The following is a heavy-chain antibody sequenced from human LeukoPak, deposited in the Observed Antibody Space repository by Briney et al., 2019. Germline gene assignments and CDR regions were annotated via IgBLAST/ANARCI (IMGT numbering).Heavy chain of an antibody. Sequence: PGGSLRLSCAASGFTFSSYSMNWVRQAPGKGLEWVSSISSSSSYIYYADSVKGRFTISRDNAKNSLYLQMNSLRAEDTAVYYCARDYYGSGIDFDPWGQGTLVTVSS. CDR3: ARDYYGSGIDFDP. V-gene: IGHV3-21*01. CDR1: GFTFSSYS. J-gene: IGHJ5*02. CDR2: ISSSSSYI. D-gene: IGHD3-10*01.